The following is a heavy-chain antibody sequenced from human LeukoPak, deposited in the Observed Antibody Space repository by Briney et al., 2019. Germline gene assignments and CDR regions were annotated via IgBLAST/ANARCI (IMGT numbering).Heavy chain of an antibody. CDR2: IYYSGST. CDR3: ARDRSGQWYYDSSGYGFDY. V-gene: IGHV4-59*12. Sequence: PSETLSLTCTVSGGSISSYYWSWIRQPPGKGLEWIGSIYYSGSTYYNPSLKSRVTISVGTSKNQFSLKLSSVTAADTAVYYCARDRSGQWYYDSSGYGFDYWGQGTLVTVSS. D-gene: IGHD3-22*01. J-gene: IGHJ4*02. CDR1: GGSISSYY.